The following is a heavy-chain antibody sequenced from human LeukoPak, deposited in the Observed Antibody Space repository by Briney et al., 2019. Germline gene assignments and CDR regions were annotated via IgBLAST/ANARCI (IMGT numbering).Heavy chain of an antibody. CDR3: ARDHGYSSSWYLGYFDY. CDR2: INPSGGST. CDR1: GYTFTSYY. Sequence: ASVKVSCKASGYTFTSYYMHWVRQAPGQGLEWMGIINPSGGSTSYAQKFQGRVTMTRDTSTSTVYMELSSLRSEDTAVYYCARDHGYSSSWYLGYFDYWGQGTLVTVSS. V-gene: IGHV1-46*01. J-gene: IGHJ4*02. D-gene: IGHD6-13*01.